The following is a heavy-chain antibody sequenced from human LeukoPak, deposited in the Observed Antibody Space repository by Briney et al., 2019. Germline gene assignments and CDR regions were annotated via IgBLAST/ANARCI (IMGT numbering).Heavy chain of an antibody. Sequence: GGSLRLSCAASGFTFSSYAMSWVRQAPGKGLEWASAISGSGGSTYYADSVKGRFTISRDNSRNTLYLQMNSLRAEDTAVYYCAKDKHYYYDSGRYYYFDYWGQGTLVTVSS. J-gene: IGHJ4*02. CDR2: ISGSGGST. D-gene: IGHD3-22*01. V-gene: IGHV3-23*01. CDR1: GFTFSSYA. CDR3: AKDKHYYYDSGRYYYFDY.